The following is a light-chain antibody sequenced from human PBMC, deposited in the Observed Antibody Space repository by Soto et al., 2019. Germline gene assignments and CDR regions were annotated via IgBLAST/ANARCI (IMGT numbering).Light chain of an antibody. CDR1: SRDVGKYIY. CDR2: GVT. CDR3: SSFTTSNTWV. Sequence: QSALTQPASVSGSPGQSIATPCTGPSRDVGKYIYFPWFQQYPGTAPKPMIFGVTNRPSGVSNRFSGSKSGNTASLTISGLQPEDEADYYCSSFTTSNTWVFGGGTKLTVL. V-gene: IGLV2-14*01. J-gene: IGLJ3*02.